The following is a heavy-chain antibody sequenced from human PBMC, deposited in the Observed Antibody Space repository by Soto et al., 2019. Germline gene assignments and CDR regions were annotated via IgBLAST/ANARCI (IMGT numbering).Heavy chain of an antibody. V-gene: IGHV3-23*01. Sequence: PGGSLRFSCAASGFTFSSYAMSWVRQAPGKGLEWVSAISGSGGSTYYADSVKGRFTISRDNSKNTLYLQMNSLRAEDTAVYYCAKDNDYIWGSYRPSHYMDVWGKGTTVTVSS. CDR3: AKDNDYIWGSYRPSHYMDV. D-gene: IGHD3-16*02. J-gene: IGHJ6*03. CDR1: GFTFSSYA. CDR2: ISGSGGST.